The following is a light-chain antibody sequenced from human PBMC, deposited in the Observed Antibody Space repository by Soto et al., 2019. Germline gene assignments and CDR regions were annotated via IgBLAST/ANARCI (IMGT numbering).Light chain of an antibody. CDR1: NTDVGGYNY. V-gene: IGLV2-14*01. CDR3: NSYTSTNTYV. Sequence: QSALTQPASVSGSPGQSITIACTGTNTDVGGYNYVSWYQQHPMKAPKLIIYEVTKRPSGVSARFSGSKSANTASPTISGLQAEDEADYYCNSYTSTNTYVFGTGTKVTVL. J-gene: IGLJ1*01. CDR2: EVT.